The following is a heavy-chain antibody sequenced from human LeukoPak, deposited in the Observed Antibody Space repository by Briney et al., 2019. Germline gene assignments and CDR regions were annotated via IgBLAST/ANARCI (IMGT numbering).Heavy chain of an antibody. CDR3: AREDGEAFDY. CDR2: ISSSSSYI. CDR1: GFTFSSYA. Sequence: GGSLRLSCAASGFTFSSYAMSWVRQAPGKGLEWVSSISSSSSYIHYADSVKGRFTISRDNAKDSLYLQMNSLRAEDTAVYYCAREDGEAFDYWGQGTLVTVSS. J-gene: IGHJ4*02. D-gene: IGHD4-17*01. V-gene: IGHV3-21*01.